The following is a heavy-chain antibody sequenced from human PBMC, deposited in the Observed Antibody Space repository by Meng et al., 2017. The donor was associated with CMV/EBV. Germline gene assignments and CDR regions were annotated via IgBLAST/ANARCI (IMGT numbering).Heavy chain of an antibody. V-gene: IGHV3-30*02. CDR1: GFTFSSYG. J-gene: IGHJ4*02. CDR3: AKDKGEDDYSNEGGLIGY. D-gene: IGHD4-11*01. CDR2: IRYDGSNK. Sequence: GESLKISCAASGFTFSSYGMHWVRQAPGKGLEWVAFIRYDGSNKYYADSVKGRFTISRDNSKNTLYLQMNSLRAEDTAVYYCAKDKGEDDYSNEGGLIGYWGQGTLVTVSS.